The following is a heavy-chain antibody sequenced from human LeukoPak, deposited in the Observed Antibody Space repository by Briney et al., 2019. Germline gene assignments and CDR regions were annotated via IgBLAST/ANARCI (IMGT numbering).Heavy chain of an antibody. D-gene: IGHD6-6*01. CDR3: ARDPYSSSSGILFDY. Sequence: PGRSLRLSCAASGFTFSSYAMHWVRQAPGKGLEWVAVISYDGSNKYYADSVKGRFTISRDNSKNTLYLQMNNLRAEDTAVYYCARDPYSSSSGILFDYWGQGTLVTVSS. J-gene: IGHJ4*02. CDR1: GFTFSSYA. CDR2: ISYDGSNK. V-gene: IGHV3-30-3*01.